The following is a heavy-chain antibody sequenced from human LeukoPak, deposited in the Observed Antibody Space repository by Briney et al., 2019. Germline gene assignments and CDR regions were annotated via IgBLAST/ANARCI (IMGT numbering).Heavy chain of an antibody. CDR2: IKQDGSEK. Sequence: GGSLRLSCAASRFTFGSSWMSWVRQAPGKGLEWVANIKQDGSEKYYVDAVKGRFTISRDNAKTSLYLQMNSLRAEDTAVYYCARDLSGIAGYTYGRGIDYWGQGTLVTVSS. J-gene: IGHJ4*02. CDR3: ARDLSGIAGYTYGRGIDY. V-gene: IGHV3-7*01. D-gene: IGHD5-18*01. CDR1: RFTFGSSW.